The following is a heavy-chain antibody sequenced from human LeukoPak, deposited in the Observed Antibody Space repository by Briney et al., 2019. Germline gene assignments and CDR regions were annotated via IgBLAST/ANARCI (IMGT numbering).Heavy chain of an antibody. J-gene: IGHJ3*02. D-gene: IGHD4-23*01. V-gene: IGHV1-8*03. CDR3: ARAGYGGNEASGAFDI. CDR1: GYTFTSYD. Sequence: ASVKVSCKASGYTFTSYDINWVRQATGQGLEWMGWMNPNSGNTGYAQKFQGRVTITRNTSISTAYMELSSLRSEDTAVYYCARAGYGGNEASGAFDIWGQGTMVTVSS. CDR2: MNPNSGNT.